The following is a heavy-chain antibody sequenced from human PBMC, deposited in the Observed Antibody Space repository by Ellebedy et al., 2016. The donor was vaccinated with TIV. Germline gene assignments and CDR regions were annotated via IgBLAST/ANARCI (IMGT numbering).Heavy chain of an antibody. V-gene: IGHV3-33*01. CDR3: ARSFPNPYYYYALDV. CDR2: IWNHGSKR. J-gene: IGHJ6*02. D-gene: IGHD2/OR15-2a*01. Sequence: PGGSLRLSCAASGFTFSSYGMHWARQAPGKGLEWVALIWNHGSKRYYADSVKGRFTIFRDNPKNTLYLQMNSLGAEDTAVYYCARSFPNPYYYYALDVWGQGTTVTVSS. CDR1: GFTFSSYG.